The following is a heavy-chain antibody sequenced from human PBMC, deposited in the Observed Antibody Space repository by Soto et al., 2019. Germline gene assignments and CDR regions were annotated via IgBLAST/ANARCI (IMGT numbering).Heavy chain of an antibody. J-gene: IGHJ6*02. D-gene: IGHD2-15*01. CDR3: AKGTARYCSGDTCSPPGYYGMDV. V-gene: IGHV3-23*01. CDR1: GFTFSSYA. Sequence: EVQLLESGGGLVQPGGSPRLSCAASGFTFSSYAMSWVRQAPGKGLEWVSAISGSGGTTYYADSVKGRFTISRDNSKNTLYLQINSLRAEDTAVYYCAKGTARYCSGDTCSPPGYYGMDVWGQGTTVTVSS. CDR2: ISGSGGTT.